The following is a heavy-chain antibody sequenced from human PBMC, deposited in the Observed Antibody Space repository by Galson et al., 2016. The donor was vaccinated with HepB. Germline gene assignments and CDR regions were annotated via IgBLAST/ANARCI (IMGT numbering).Heavy chain of an antibody. Sequence: SVKVSCKASGGTFSRIAISWVRQAPGQGLEWMGGIIPMFGTANYAQMFQGRVTITADESTSTAYMELSSLRSDDTAVYYCARAVSGWIPGYSGYGGLGYWGQGTLVTVSS. CDR3: ARAVSGWIPGYSGYGGLGY. D-gene: IGHD5-12*01. CDR2: IIPMFGTA. J-gene: IGHJ4*02. CDR1: GGTFSRIA. V-gene: IGHV1-69*13.